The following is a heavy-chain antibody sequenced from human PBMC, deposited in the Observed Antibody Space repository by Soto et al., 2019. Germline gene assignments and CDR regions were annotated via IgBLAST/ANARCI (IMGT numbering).Heavy chain of an antibody. CDR2: IIPILGIA. CDR1: GGTFSSYT. J-gene: IGHJ4*02. D-gene: IGHD3-10*01. Sequence: ASVKVSCEASGGTFSSYTISCVRQAPGQGLEWMGRIIPILGIANYAQKFQGRVTITADKSTSTAYMELSSLRSEDTAVYYCATLADYFGSGSFPSYFDYWGQGTLVTVSS. V-gene: IGHV1-69*02. CDR3: ATLADYFGSGSFPSYFDY.